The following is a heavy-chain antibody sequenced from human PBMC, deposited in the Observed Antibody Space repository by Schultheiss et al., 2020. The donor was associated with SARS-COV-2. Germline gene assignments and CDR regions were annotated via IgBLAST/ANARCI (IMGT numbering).Heavy chain of an antibody. CDR1: GGSVSSGSYY. V-gene: IGHV4-39*07. CDR2: IYHSGST. Sequence: SETLSLTCTVSGGSVSSGSYYWGWIRQPPGKGLEWIGSIYHSGSTYYNPSLKSRVTISVDTSKNQFSLKLSSVTAADTAVYYCARGSAVGATGYWGQGTLVTVSS. CDR3: ARGSAVGATGY. J-gene: IGHJ4*02. D-gene: IGHD1-26*01.